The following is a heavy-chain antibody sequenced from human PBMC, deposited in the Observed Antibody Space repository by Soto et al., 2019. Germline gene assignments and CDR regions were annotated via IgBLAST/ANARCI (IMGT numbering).Heavy chain of an antibody. CDR1: GFTFSSYA. J-gene: IGHJ6*02. CDR2: ISGSGGST. D-gene: IGHD6-13*01. CDR3: AKIAPHXRIAAAGSSYYYYGMDV. V-gene: IGHV3-23*01. Sequence: PGGSLRLSCAASGFTFSSYAMSWVRQAPGKGLEWVSAISGSGGSTYYADSVKGRFTISRDNSKNTLYLQMNSLRAEDTAVYYCAKIAPHXRIAAAGSSYYYYGMDVWGQGTTVTVSS.